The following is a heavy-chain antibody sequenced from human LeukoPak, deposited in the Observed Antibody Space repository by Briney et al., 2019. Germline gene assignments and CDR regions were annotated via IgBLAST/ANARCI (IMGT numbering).Heavy chain of an antibody. CDR2: THSSGGTT. CDR3: AKDFRIGYSAHFDY. J-gene: IGHJ4*02. Sequence: GGSLRLSCAASGFTGSHNYMSWVRQAPGKGLEWVSATHSSGGTTYYADSVKGRFSISRDNSKNTLYLQMDSLRGEDTAVYYCAKDFRIGYSAHFDYWGQGALVTVSS. CDR1: GFTGSHNY. V-gene: IGHV3-23*01. D-gene: IGHD2-21*01.